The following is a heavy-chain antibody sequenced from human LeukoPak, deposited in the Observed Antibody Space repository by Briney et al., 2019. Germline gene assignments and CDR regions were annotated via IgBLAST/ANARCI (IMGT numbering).Heavy chain of an antibody. CDR1: GFTFTTYG. CDR2: ISYDGSSK. J-gene: IGHJ4*02. D-gene: IGHD3-22*01. Sequence: GMSLRLSCAASGFTFTTYGMHWVRQAPSKGLEWVAVISYDGSSKYYADSVKGRFTISRDNSKNTLSLQMNSLRVEDTAVHHCAKGGYYDTSGYPPDDYWGQGTLVIVSS. CDR3: AKGGYYDTSGYPPDDY. V-gene: IGHV3-30*18.